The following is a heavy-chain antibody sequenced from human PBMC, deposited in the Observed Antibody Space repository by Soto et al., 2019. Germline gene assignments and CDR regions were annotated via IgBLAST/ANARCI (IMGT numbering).Heavy chain of an antibody. Sequence: QVQLVESGGGIVQPGRSLRLSCAASGFTFGPYGMHWVRQAPGKGLEWVAVIWYDGSITHYADSVKGRFTISRDNSQNTLYLQMNSLRAEDTAVYYCARDFGLMVYTILSRDYFYALGVWGQGTTVTVSS. CDR1: GFTFGPYG. D-gene: IGHD2-8*01. CDR2: IWYDGSIT. V-gene: IGHV3-33*01. CDR3: ARDFGLMVYTILSRDYFYALGV. J-gene: IGHJ6*02.